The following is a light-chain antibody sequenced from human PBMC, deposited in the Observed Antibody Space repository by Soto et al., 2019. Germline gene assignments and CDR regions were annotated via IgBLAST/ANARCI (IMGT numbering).Light chain of an antibody. CDR2: GAS. CDR1: QSVTSN. V-gene: IGKV3-15*01. Sequence: EIVMTQSPATLSVSPGERATLSCRASQSVTSNLAWYQKKPGQAPRLLIYGASTRATGIPARFSGSGSGTDFTLTISSLQSEDFAVYYCQQYGSSPLTFGGGTKVEIK. CDR3: QQYGSSPLT. J-gene: IGKJ4*01.